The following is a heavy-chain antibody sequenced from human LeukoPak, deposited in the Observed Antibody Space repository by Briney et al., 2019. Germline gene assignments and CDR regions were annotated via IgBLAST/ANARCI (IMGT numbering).Heavy chain of an antibody. CDR1: GFTFSDYY. J-gene: IGHJ6*03. Sequence: PGGSLRLSCAASGFTFSDYYMSWIRQAPGKGLEWVSYISSSGSTIYYADSVKGRFTISRDNAKNSLYLQMNSLRAEDTAVYYCATSSGWKYVLYYYYIEVWGKGTTVTVSS. CDR2: ISSSGSTI. V-gene: IGHV3-11*04. D-gene: IGHD6-19*01. CDR3: ATSSGWKYVLYYYYIEV.